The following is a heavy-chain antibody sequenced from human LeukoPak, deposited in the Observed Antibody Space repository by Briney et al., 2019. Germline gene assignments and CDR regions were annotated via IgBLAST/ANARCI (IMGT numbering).Heavy chain of an antibody. CDR2: ISYDGSNK. Sequence: GGSLRLSCAASGFTFSNYAMTWVRQAPGKGLEWVAVISYDGSNKYYADSVKGRFTISRDNSKNTLYLQMNSLRAEDTAVYYCARGENADDAFDIWGQGTMVTVSS. V-gene: IGHV3-30*04. J-gene: IGHJ3*02. CDR1: GFTFSNYA. CDR3: ARGENADDAFDI.